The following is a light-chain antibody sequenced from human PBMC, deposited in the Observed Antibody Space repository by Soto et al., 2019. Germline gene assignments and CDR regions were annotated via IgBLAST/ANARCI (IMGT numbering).Light chain of an antibody. V-gene: IGKV1-27*01. CDR1: QGISNY. Sequence: DIQMTQSPSSLSASVGDRVTITCRASQGISNYVAWYQQKPGKVPKLLIYAASTLQSGVPSRFSGSGSGTDFTLTISSLQPEDVATYYCQKYNSAPFFGPGTKVDIK. J-gene: IGKJ3*01. CDR2: AAS. CDR3: QKYNSAPF.